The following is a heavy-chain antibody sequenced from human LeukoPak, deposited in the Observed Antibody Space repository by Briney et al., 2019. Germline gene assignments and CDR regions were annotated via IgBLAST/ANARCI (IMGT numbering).Heavy chain of an antibody. CDR2: IYYTGST. J-gene: IGHJ6*02. V-gene: IGHV4-59*08. D-gene: IGHD6-13*01. CDR3: ARSYSDDGYYYYGMDV. CDR1: GGSINNYY. Sequence: SETLSLTCTVSGGSINNYYWSWVRQPPGAGLEWLAYIYYTGSTNYNPSLKTRLTISVDTSKNQFSLRLSSVTAADTALYYCARSYSDDGYYYYGMDVWGRGTTVTVSS.